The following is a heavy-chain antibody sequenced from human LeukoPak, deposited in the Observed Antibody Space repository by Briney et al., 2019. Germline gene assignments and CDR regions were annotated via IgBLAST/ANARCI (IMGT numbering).Heavy chain of an antibody. J-gene: IGHJ4*02. Sequence: GGSLRLSCAASGFTFSSSAMSWVRRAPGKGLEWVSAISNNGGYTYYADSVQGRFTISRDNSKSTLCLQMNSLRAEDTAVYYCAKQLGYCSDGSCYFPYWGQGTLVTVSS. CDR1: GFTFSSSA. D-gene: IGHD2-15*01. CDR3: AKQLGYCSDGSCYFPY. CDR2: ISNNGGYT. V-gene: IGHV3-23*01.